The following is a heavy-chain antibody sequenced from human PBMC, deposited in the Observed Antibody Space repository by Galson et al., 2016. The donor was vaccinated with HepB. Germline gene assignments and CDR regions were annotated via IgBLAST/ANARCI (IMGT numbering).Heavy chain of an antibody. CDR2: ISRSSSSK. V-gene: IGHV3-48*02. D-gene: IGHD3-3*01. J-gene: IGHJ4*02. Sequence: SLRLSCAASGFTFSSFGMNWVRQAPGKGLEWISYISRSSSSKQYADSVKGRFTISKDKAKSSLYLHMDSLRNEDTAFYYCARDPGDYDFWSGYSHAPSFDYWGQGTLVTVSS. CDR1: GFTFSSFG. CDR3: ARDPGDYDFWSGYSHAPSFDY.